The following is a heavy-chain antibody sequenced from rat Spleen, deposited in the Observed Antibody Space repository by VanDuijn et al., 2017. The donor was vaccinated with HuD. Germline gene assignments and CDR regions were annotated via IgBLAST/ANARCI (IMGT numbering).Heavy chain of an antibody. Sequence: EVQLVESGGGLVQPGRSLKLSCAASGFTFSNYGMAWVRQAPTKGLEWVATISYDGSSTYYRDSVKGRFTISRDNAKSTLYLQMDSLRSEDTATYYCARHRVTIAAISTSYYWYFDFWVPGTMVTVSS. D-gene: IGHD1-2*01. CDR2: ISYDGSST. V-gene: IGHV5-29*01. CDR1: GFTFSNYG. J-gene: IGHJ1*01. CDR3: ARHRVTIAAISTSYYWYFDF.